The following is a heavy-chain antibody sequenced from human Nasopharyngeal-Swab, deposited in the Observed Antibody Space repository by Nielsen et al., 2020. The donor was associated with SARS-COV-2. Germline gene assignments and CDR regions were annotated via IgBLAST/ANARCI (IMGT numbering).Heavy chain of an antibody. V-gene: IGHV3-15*01. CDR1: GITISNAW. Sequence: SWAAGGITISNAWMRGGREAGGRGEGRGGRIKSKTDGGTTDYAAPVKGRFTISRADSKNTLYLQMNSLKTEDTAVYVCTIDVLLWFGELLPRRREEFDSWGQGTLVTVSS. CDR3: TIDVLLWFGELLPRRREEFDS. D-gene: IGHD3-10*01. J-gene: IGHJ4*02. CDR2: IKSKTDGGTT.